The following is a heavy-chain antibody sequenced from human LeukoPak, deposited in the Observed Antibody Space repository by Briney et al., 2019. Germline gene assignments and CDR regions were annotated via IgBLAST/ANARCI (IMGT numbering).Heavy chain of an antibody. CDR3: ARQIPGSGQGFDS. D-gene: IGHD3-10*01. Sequence: GGSLRLSCTASGFTFSGYAMSWVRQAPGKGLEWVSAINGGGGSTYYTDSVKGRFTSSRDNYQNSLNLHMNSLRVDDTAVSYCARQIPGSGQGFDSWGQGTLVTVSS. J-gene: IGHJ5*01. CDR1: GFTFSGYA. CDR2: INGGGGST. V-gene: IGHV3-23*01.